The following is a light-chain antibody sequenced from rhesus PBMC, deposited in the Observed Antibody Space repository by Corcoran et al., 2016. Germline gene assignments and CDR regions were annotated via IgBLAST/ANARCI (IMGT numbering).Light chain of an antibody. J-gene: IGKJ4*01. CDR2: KAS. V-gene: IGKV1-74*01. CDR1: ENVNKY. CDR3: QHGYGTPLT. Sequence: DIQMTQSPSSLSASVGDRVTITCRASENVNKYLNWYQQKPGKAPKLLIYKASTLQSGVPSRFSGSGAGTDYIFTISSLQPEDVATYYCQHGYGTPLTFGGGTKVEIK.